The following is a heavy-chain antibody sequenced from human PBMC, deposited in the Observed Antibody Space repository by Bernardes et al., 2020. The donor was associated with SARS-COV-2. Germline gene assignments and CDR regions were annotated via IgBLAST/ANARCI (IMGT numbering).Heavy chain of an antibody. V-gene: IGHV3-9*01. D-gene: IGHD3-10*01. J-gene: IGHJ6*02. CDR2: ISWNSGSI. CDR3: AKAPPFGEFYGMDV. CDR1: GFTFDDYA. Sequence: GGSLRLSCAASGFTFDDYAMHWVRQAPGKGLEWVSGISWNSGSIGYADSVKGRFTISRDNAKNSLYLQMNSLRAEDTALYYCAKAPPFGEFYGMDVWGQGTTVIVSS.